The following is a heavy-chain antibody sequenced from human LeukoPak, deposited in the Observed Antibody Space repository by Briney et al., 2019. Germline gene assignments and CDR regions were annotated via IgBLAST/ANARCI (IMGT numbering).Heavy chain of an antibody. Sequence: PGGSLSLSCAASGFTLSSYAMSWVPQAPGKGLEWVSAISGSGGSTYYADSVKGRFTISRDNSKNTLYLQMNSLRAEDTAVYYCAKACREVTMVRGDYFDYWGQGTLVTVSS. J-gene: IGHJ4*02. CDR2: ISGSGGST. CDR3: AKACREVTMVRGDYFDY. CDR1: GFTLSSYA. V-gene: IGHV3-23*01. D-gene: IGHD3-10*01.